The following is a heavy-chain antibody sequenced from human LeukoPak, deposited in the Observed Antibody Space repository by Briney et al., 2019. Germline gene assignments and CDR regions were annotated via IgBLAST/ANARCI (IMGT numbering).Heavy chain of an antibody. V-gene: IGHV1-69*05. CDR3: ARDHWGIVENGYDYFYYDMDV. Sequence: SVKVSCKASGGSFSTSGSSWVRQAPGQGLEWMGGVIPIYGTPSYAQKFQGRVTITTDESTSTAYMELSSLRSEDTAVYYCARDHWGIVENGYDYFYYDMDVWGQGTTVTVSS. CDR1: GGSFSTSG. J-gene: IGHJ6*02. D-gene: IGHD7-27*01. CDR2: VIPIYGTP.